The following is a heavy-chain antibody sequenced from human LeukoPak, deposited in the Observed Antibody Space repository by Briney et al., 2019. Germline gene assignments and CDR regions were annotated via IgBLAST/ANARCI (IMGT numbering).Heavy chain of an antibody. J-gene: IGHJ4*02. D-gene: IGHD3-10*01. CDR2: IYHSGSA. V-gene: IGHV4-31*03. CDR3: ARDGGGGSGSYSRYLDS. Sequence: SETLSLTCTVSGGSISGGVYYWRWIHPPPGKDLDGIGYIYHSGSAHYNPSLKSRVTISVDTSKNQFSLKLSSVTAADTAVYYCARDGGGGSGSYSRYLDSWGQGTLVTVSS. CDR1: GGSISGGVYY.